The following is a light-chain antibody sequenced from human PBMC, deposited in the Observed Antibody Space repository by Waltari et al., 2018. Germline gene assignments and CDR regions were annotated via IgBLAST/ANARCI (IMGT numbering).Light chain of an antibody. J-gene: IGLJ1*01. Sequence: QSSFTQSVSASGSPGQPFLISCTGPSSNVGCYNFVSWYQQHPGKPHQLIISDVVIRPSGVSNRFSGSKTGNTASLTISRRKAEDDADYYCSSYTSSSTLVFGTGTKVTVL. CDR3: SSYTSSSTLV. CDR1: SSNVGCYNF. CDR2: DVV. V-gene: IGLV2-14*03.